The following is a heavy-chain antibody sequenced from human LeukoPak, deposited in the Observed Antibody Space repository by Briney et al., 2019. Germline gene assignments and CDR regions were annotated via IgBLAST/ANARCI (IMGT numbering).Heavy chain of an antibody. J-gene: IGHJ3*02. CDR1: GGSFSGYY. V-gene: IGHV4-34*01. CDR2: MYHSGST. Sequence: PSETLSLTCAVYGGSFSGYYWSWIRQPPGKGLEWIGNMYHSGSTYYNPSLKSRVTISVDTSKNQFSLKLRSVTAADAAVYYCAEGDPDGFDIWGQGTMVTVSS. CDR3: AEGDPDGFDI.